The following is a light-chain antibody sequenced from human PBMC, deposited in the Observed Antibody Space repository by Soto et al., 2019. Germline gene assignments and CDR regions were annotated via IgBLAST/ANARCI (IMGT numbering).Light chain of an antibody. CDR3: QQYYSSPLT. Sequence: DIQMTQSPSSLSASVVDRVTITCRTSQNIKNYLAWYQQKPGQPPKLLIYWASTRESGVPDRFSGSGSGTDFTLTISSLQAEDVAAYYCQQYYSSPLTFGGGTKVDNK. J-gene: IGKJ4*01. V-gene: IGKV4-1*01. CDR2: WAS. CDR1: QNIKNY.